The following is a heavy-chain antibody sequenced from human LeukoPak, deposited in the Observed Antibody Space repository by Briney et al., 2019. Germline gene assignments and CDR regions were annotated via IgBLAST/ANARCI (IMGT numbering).Heavy chain of an antibody. CDR3: ARVRYSSAWGWFDP. V-gene: IGHV4-39*07. J-gene: IGHJ5*02. D-gene: IGHD6-19*01. Sequence: SETLSLTCTVSGGSISSSSFYWDWIRQPPGKGLEWIGTIFYSGSTYYNPSLKSRITISVDTSKNQFSLKLTSLTAADTAVYYCARVRYSSAWGWFDPWGQGTLVTVSS. CDR1: GGSISSSSFY. CDR2: IFYSGST.